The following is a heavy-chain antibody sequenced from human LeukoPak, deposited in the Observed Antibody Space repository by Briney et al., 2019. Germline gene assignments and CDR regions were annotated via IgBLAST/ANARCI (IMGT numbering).Heavy chain of an antibody. CDR3: ARVADYSPGLTNVPY. J-gene: IGHJ4*02. CDR2: MNPNSGDT. CDR1: GYTFTGYY. D-gene: IGHD1-26*01. Sequence: ASVKVSCKASGYTFTGYYMHWVRQAPGQELEWMGWMNPNSGDTTYAQKFQGRVTMTRDTSISTAYMELSRLRSDDTAVYYCARVADYSPGLTNVPYWGQGTLVTVSS. V-gene: IGHV1-2*02.